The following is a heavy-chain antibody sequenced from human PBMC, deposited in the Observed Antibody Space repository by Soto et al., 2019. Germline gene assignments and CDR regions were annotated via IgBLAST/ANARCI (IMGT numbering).Heavy chain of an antibody. CDR2: ISGSGGST. V-gene: IGHV3-23*01. D-gene: IGHD1-26*01. CDR1: GFTFSSYA. Sequence: EVQLLESGGGLGQPGGSLRLSCAASGFTFSSYAMSWVRQAPGKGLEWVSAISGSGGSTYYADSVKGRFTISRDNSKNTLYLQMNRLRDEDTAVYYCAKGVVGDAYNYRYWGQGTLVTVSS. J-gene: IGHJ4*02. CDR3: AKGVVGDAYNYRY.